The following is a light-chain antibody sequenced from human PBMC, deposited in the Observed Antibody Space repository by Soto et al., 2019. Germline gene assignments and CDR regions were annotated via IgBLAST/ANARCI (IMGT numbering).Light chain of an antibody. CDR2: AAS. CDR1: QGISIY. CDR3: QKYNSAPQ. J-gene: IGKJ1*01. V-gene: IGKV1-27*01. Sequence: DFRMTQSPSSLSASVGDRVTITCRASQGISIYLAWYQQKPGKVPKLLIYAASTLQSGVPSRFSGSGSGTDFTLTISSLQPEDVATYDCQKYNSAPQFGQGTKVEIK.